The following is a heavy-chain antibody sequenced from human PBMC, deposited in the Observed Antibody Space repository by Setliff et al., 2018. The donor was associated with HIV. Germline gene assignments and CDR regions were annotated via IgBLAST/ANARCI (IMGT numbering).Heavy chain of an antibody. V-gene: IGHV4-4*07. CDR1: GASLQSYY. J-gene: IGHJ5*02. Sequence: NPSETLSLTCSVSGASLQSYYWSWIRQPAGKGMQWIGRVYYVGWSKYNPSLEDRVTMSVDTSNNQFSLSPRSVTAADPAIYYCARSIHGGGSEPFDTWGQGILVPVSS. CDR2: VYYVGWS. CDR3: ARSIHGGGSEPFDT. D-gene: IGHD2-15*01.